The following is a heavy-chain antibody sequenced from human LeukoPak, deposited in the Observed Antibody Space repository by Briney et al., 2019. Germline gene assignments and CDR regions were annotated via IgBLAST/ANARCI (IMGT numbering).Heavy chain of an antibody. J-gene: IGHJ6*02. CDR1: GGSISSYY. CDR3: ARGRLRFLEWLGYYYYGMDV. Sequence: PSETLSLTCTVSGGSISSYYWSWIRQPPGKGLEWIRYIYYSGSTNYNPSLKSRVTISVDTSKNQFSLKLSSVTAADTAVYHCARGRLRFLEWLGYYYYGMDVWGQGTTVTVSS. D-gene: IGHD3-3*01. CDR2: IYYSGST. V-gene: IGHV4-59*01.